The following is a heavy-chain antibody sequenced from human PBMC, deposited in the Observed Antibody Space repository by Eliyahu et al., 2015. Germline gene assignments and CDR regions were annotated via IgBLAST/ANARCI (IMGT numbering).Heavy chain of an antibody. J-gene: IGHJ4*02. CDR3: LSDTGSALRRGETF. V-gene: IGHV3-74*01. D-gene: IGHD3-10*01. CDR1: GFTFNTYW. Sequence: EVRLXESGGDLVQPGGSXRLXXAASGFTFNTYWIHWVRQTPGKGLMFVSRINPAGTNTDYADSVKGRFSISRDNVKNIVYLQMNSLTADDTAMYYCLSDTGSALRRGETFWGQGTLVSVSS. CDR2: INPAGTNT.